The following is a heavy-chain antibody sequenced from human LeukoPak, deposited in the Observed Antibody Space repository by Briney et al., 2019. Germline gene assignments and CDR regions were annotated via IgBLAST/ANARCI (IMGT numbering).Heavy chain of an antibody. CDR3: VRDTENIGYDAFEF. CDR1: GFTFSTYW. D-gene: IGHD2/OR15-2a*01. V-gene: IGHV3-74*01. CDR2: LDRDGTTT. J-gene: IGHJ5*01. Sequence: PGGSLRLSCVASGFTFSTYWMHWARQAPGKGLEWVSRLDRDGTTTSYADSVYGRFTISRDNAKSTLYLQMRSLRAEDTAVYYCVRDTENIGYDAFEFWGHGTLVTVSS.